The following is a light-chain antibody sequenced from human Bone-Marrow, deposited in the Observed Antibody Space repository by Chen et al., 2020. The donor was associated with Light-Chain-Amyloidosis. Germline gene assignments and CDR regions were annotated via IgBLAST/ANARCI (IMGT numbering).Light chain of an antibody. CDR3: QQLDDYPYA. CDR1: QGISSY. J-gene: IGKJ2*01. CDR2: TAS. V-gene: IGKV1-9*01. Sequence: DTQLTQSPSFLSASAGDRVPITCRASQGISSYLAWYQQKPGKAPTLLIYTASTLQSGVPSRFSGGGAGTEFTLTISSLQPEDFATYYCQQLDDYPYAFGQGTKLENK.